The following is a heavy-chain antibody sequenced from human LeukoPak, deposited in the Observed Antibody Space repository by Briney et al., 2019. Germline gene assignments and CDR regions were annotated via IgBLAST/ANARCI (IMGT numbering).Heavy chain of an antibody. J-gene: IGHJ6*02. CDR3: ARTAESTYCSGGSCSYYYYGMDV. D-gene: IGHD2-15*01. CDR1: GYGFTSYW. CDR2: IYPGDSDT. Sequence: GESLKISCKGSGYGFTSYWIGWVRQMPGKGLEWMGIIYPGDSDTRYSPSFQGQVTISADKSISTAYLQWSSLKASDTAMYYCARTAESTYCSGGSCSYYYYGMDVWGQGTTVTVSS. V-gene: IGHV5-51*01.